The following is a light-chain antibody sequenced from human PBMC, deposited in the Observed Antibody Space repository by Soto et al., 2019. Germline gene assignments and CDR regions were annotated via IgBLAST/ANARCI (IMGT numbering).Light chain of an antibody. CDR2: GVS. CDR3: QQRSNW. CDR1: QSLNSN. Sequence: EIALTQSPATLSVSPGERATLSCRASQSLNSNLVWYQQKPGQAPRLLIYGVSTRATGIPARFSGSGTGTDFTLTISSLEPEDFAVYYCQQRSNWFGQGTKVDIK. J-gene: IGKJ1*01. V-gene: IGKV3D-11*02.